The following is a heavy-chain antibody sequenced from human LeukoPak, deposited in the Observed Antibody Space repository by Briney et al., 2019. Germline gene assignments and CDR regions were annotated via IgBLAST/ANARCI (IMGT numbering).Heavy chain of an antibody. CDR1: GFTFDDYA. Sequence: GRSLRLSCAASGFTFDDYAMHWVRQAPGKGLEWVSGISWNSGSIGYADSVKGRFTISRDNAKNSLYLQMNSLRAEDTALYYCAKGFAPTAYYFDYWGQGTLVTVSS. CDR2: ISWNSGSI. CDR3: AKGFAPTAYYFDY. J-gene: IGHJ4*02. D-gene: IGHD4-17*01. V-gene: IGHV3-9*01.